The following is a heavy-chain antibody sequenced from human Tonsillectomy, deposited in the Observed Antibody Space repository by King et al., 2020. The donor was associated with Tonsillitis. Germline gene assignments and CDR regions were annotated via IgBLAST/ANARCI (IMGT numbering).Heavy chain of an antibody. CDR2: IRSKAYGGTA. CDR1: GFTFGDYI. Sequence: VQLVESGGGLVQPGRSLRLSCSASGFTFGDYIMSWFRQAPGKGLEWVGFIRSKAYGGTAEYSASVKGRFTFSRDDSKSIAYLQMNSLKTEDTAVYYCTSRINDSGDYGVRGGIDSWGQGALVTVSS. V-gene: IGHV3-49*03. CDR3: TSRINDSGDYGVRGGIDS. D-gene: IGHD4-17*01. J-gene: IGHJ4*02.